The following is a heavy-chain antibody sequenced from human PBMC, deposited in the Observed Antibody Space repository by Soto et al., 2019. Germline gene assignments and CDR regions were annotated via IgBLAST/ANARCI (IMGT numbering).Heavy chain of an antibody. D-gene: IGHD3-10*01. V-gene: IGHV3-64D*08. Sequence: GGSLRLSCSASGFPFSSYAMHWVRPAPGKGLEYVSAISSNGGSTYYADSVKGRFTISRDNSKNTLYLQMSSLRAEDTAVYYCVKDQWVTMVRGVSFRWGQGTLVTVSS. J-gene: IGHJ4*02. CDR2: ISSNGGST. CDR1: GFPFSSYA. CDR3: VKDQWVTMVRGVSFR.